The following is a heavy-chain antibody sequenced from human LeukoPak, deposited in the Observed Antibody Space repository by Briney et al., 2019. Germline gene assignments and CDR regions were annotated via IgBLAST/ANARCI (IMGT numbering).Heavy chain of an antibody. D-gene: IGHD6-19*01. Sequence: SETLSLTCTVSGGSINSYYWSWIRQPPGKGLGWIGYIYYSGSTNYNPSLKSRVTISVDTSKNQFYLKLSSVTAADTAVYYCARTGRGWTRGFDYWGQGTLVTVSS. CDR1: GGSINSYY. J-gene: IGHJ4*02. V-gene: IGHV4-59*01. CDR2: IYYSGST. CDR3: ARTGRGWTRGFDY.